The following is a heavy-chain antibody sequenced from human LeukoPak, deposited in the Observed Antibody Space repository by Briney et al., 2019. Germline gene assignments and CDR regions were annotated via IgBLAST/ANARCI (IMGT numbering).Heavy chain of an antibody. Sequence: SETLSLTCTVSGGSISSYYWSWIRQPPGKGLEWIGYIYYSGSTNYNPSLKCRVTISVDTSKNQFSLKLSSVTAADTAVYYCARSRHDYAGINDAFDIWGQGTMVTVSS. D-gene: IGHD4-23*01. V-gene: IGHV4-59*01. J-gene: IGHJ3*02. CDR1: GGSISSYY. CDR3: ARSRHDYAGINDAFDI. CDR2: IYYSGST.